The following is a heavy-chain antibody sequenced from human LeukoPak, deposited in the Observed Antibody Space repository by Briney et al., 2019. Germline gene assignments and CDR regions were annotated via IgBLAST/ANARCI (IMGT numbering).Heavy chain of an antibody. CDR3: ARKAVAGDFDY. Sequence: SETLSLTCTVSGGSISSYYWSWIRQPPGKGLEWIGYIYYSGSTNYNPSLKSRVTISVDTSRNQFSLKLSSVTAADTAVYYCARKAVAGDFDYWGQGTLVTVSS. V-gene: IGHV4-59*01. CDR2: IYYSGST. J-gene: IGHJ4*02. D-gene: IGHD6-19*01. CDR1: GGSISSYY.